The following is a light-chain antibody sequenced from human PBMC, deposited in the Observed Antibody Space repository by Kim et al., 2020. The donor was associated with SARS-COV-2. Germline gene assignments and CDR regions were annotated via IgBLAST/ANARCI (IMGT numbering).Light chain of an antibody. CDR1: KLGDKY. V-gene: IGLV3-1*01. CDR3: QAWDSSIHV. J-gene: IGLJ1*01. Sequence: QGQTASITCSGDKLGDKYACWYQQKPGQSPVLVIYQDSKRPSGIPERFSGSNSGNTATLTISGTQAMDEADYYCQAWDSSIHVFGTGTKVTVL. CDR2: QDS.